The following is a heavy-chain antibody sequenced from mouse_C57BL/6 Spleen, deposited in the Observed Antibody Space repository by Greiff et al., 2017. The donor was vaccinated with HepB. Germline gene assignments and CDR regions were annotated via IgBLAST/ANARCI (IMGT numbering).Heavy chain of an antibody. CDR1: GFTFSSYG. D-gene: IGHD2-5*01. Sequence: DVKLVESGGDLVNPGGSLKLSCAASGFTFSSYGMSWVRQTPDKRLEWVATISSGGSYTYYPDSVKGRFTISRDNAKNTLYLQMSSLKSEDTAMYYCARERDYSNLAWFAYWGQGTLVTVSA. CDR3: ARERDYSNLAWFAY. V-gene: IGHV5-6*02. J-gene: IGHJ3*01. CDR2: ISSGGSYT.